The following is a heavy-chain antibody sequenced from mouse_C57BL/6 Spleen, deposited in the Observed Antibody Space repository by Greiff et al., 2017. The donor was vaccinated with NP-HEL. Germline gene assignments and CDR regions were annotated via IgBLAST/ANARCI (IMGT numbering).Heavy chain of an antibody. CDR2: INPYNGGT. Sequence: VQLQQSGPVLVKPGASVKMSCKASGYTFTDYYMNWVKQSHGKSLEWIGVINPYNGGTSYNQKFKGKATLTVDKSSSTAYMELNSLTSEDSAVYYCARGLGYYYAMDYWGQGTSVTVSS. V-gene: IGHV1-19*01. D-gene: IGHD4-1*01. CDR3: ARGLGYYYAMDY. CDR1: GYTFTDYY. J-gene: IGHJ4*01.